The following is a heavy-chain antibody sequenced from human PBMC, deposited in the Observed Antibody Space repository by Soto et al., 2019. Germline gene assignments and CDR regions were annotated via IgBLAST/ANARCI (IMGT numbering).Heavy chain of an antibody. V-gene: IGHV3-30*18. CDR3: AKIMVATRAQQLVADDY. D-gene: IGHD6-13*01. CDR2: ISYDGSNK. Sequence: QVQLVESGGGVVQPGRSLRLSCAASGFTFSSYGMHWVRQAPGKGLEWVAVISYDGSNKYYADSVKGRFTISRNNSKNTLYLQMNRLRAEDTAVYYCAKIMVATRAQQLVADDYLGQGTLVTVSS. CDR1: GFTFSSYG. J-gene: IGHJ4*02.